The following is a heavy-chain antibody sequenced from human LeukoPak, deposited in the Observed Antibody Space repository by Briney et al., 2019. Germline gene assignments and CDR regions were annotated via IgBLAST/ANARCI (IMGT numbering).Heavy chain of an antibody. V-gene: IGHV3-66*01. CDR2: IYSDGST. Sequence: PGGSLRLSCAASGFTVSSNYMSWVRQAPGKGLEWVSVIYSDGSTYYADSVKGIFTNSRDNSKNTLYLQMNSLRAEDTAVYYCARMRPEYSSSGDAFDIWGQGTMVTVSS. J-gene: IGHJ3*02. D-gene: IGHD6-6*01. CDR1: GFTVSSNY. CDR3: ARMRPEYSSSGDAFDI.